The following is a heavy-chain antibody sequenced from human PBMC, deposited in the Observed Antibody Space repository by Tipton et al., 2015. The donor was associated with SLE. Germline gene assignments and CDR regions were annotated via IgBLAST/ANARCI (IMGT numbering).Heavy chain of an antibody. J-gene: IGHJ4*02. CDR1: GGSISSYY. V-gene: IGHV4-4*07. CDR2: FYRSEST. CDR3: ARADFWGGYLDY. Sequence: TLSLTCTVSGGSISSYYWTWIRQPAGKGLEWIGRFYRSESTNYNPSLQSRVTISVDTSKNQFSLRLTSVTAADTAVYFCARADFWGGYLDYWGQGTLATVPS. D-gene: IGHD3-3*01.